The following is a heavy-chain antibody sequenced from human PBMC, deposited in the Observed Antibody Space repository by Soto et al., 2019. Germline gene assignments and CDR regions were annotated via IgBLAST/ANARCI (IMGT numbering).Heavy chain of an antibody. CDR1: GFTFRSYT. CDR2: IRGFSPYT. CDR3: ARDRGYDAHDYYYNAMDV. J-gene: IGHJ6*02. Sequence: GGSLRLSCVASGFTFRSYTMNWVRQAPGKGLECVSAIRGFSPYTFYADSVKGRFTISRDNAKSSLYLQMNSLRAEDTAVYYCARDRGYDAHDYYYNAMDVWGQGTMVTVYS. V-gene: IGHV3-21*01. D-gene: IGHD2-15*01.